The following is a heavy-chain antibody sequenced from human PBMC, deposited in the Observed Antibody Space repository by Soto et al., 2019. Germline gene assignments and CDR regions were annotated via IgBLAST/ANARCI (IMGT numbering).Heavy chain of an antibody. CDR2: INTDGTSP. J-gene: IGHJ6*03. CDR1: GFTFSSYW. V-gene: IGHV3-74*03. CDR3: ARRWAYFYMDV. Sequence: EVQLVESGGALVQPGGSLRLSCAASGFTFSSYWMHWVRQAPGKGLVWVSRINTDGTSPKYADSVKGRFTISRDNAKNTLYLQMNSLRDEDTAVYYCARRWAYFYMDVWGKGTTVTVSS. D-gene: IGHD1-26*01.